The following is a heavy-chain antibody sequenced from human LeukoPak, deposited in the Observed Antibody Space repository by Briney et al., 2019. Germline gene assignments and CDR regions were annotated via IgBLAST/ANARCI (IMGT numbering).Heavy chain of an antibody. CDR1: GYSISSGYY. J-gene: IGHJ6*03. D-gene: IGHD3-10*01. CDR2: IYHSGST. Sequence: PSETLSLTCAVSGYSISSGYYWGWIRQPPGKGLEWIGSIYHSGSTYYNPSLKSRVTISVDTSKNQFSLKLSSVTAADTAVYYCARDLRRDYGSGSYYKGYYYYYMDVWGEGTTVTVSS. V-gene: IGHV4-38-2*02. CDR3: ARDLRRDYGSGSYYKGYYYYYMDV.